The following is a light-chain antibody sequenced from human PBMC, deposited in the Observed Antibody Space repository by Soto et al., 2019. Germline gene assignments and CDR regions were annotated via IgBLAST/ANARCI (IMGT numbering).Light chain of an antibody. Sequence: VLTQSPKTSTYCPGARANLSSXXSQSVSSYLAWYQQKPGQAPRLLIYDASNRATGIPARFSGSWSGTDFNLTSSRFRHEDCAVHYCQQDNNLPPGRFAEGT. CDR1: QSVSSY. J-gene: IGKJ1*01. V-gene: IGKV3-11*01. CDR3: QQDNNLPPGR. CDR2: DAS.